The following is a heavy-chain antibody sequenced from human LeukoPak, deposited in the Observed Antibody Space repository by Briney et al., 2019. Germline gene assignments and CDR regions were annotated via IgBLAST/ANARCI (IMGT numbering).Heavy chain of an antibody. CDR2: IYYSGST. CDR1: GGSIITGGYY. CDR3: ARVGEMATILSYFDY. J-gene: IGHJ4*02. V-gene: IGHV4-31*03. Sequence: PAGTLLHTCTVSGGSIITGGYYWCWIRQHPGKGLEWIGYIYYSGSTYYNPSFKSRVTISVDTSTTEFSLRLSSVTAADTAVYYCARVGEMATILSYFDYWGQGTLVTVSS. D-gene: IGHD5-24*01.